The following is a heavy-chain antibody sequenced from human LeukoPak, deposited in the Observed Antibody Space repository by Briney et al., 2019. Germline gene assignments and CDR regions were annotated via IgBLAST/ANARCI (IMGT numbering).Heavy chain of an antibody. CDR2: IRSSSSTI. CDR1: GFTFSSYS. V-gene: IGHV3-48*01. CDR3: ARRGDYVWERRNPAHAFDI. Sequence: GGSLRLSCAASGFTFSSYSMNWVRQAPGKGLEWVSYIRSSSSTIYYADSVKGRFTISRDNAMNSLYLQMNSLRAEDTAVYYCARRGDYVWERRNPAHAFDIWGQGTMVTVSS. D-gene: IGHD3-16*01. J-gene: IGHJ3*02.